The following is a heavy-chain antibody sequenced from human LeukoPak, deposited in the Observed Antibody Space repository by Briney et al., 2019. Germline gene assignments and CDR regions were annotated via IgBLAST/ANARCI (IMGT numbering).Heavy chain of an antibody. V-gene: IGHV1-18*01. D-gene: IGHD2-15*01. Sequence: ASVKVSCKASGYTFTSYGISWVRQAPGQGLEWMGWISAYNGNTNYAQKLQGRVTMTTDTSTSTAYMELRSLRSDDTAVYYCARTLGDCSGGSCIDYGMDVWGQGTTVTVSS. CDR1: GYTFTSYG. J-gene: IGHJ6*02. CDR2: ISAYNGNT. CDR3: ARTLGDCSGGSCIDYGMDV.